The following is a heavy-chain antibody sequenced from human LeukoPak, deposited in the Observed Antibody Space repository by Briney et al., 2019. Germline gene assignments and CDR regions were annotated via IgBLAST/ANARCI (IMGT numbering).Heavy chain of an antibody. D-gene: IGHD1-26*01. CDR2: ITRSSSDI. CDR1: GFTFSSYT. Sequence: GGSLRLSCAASGFTFSSYTMNWVRQAPGKGPEWVSSITRSSSDIYYSDSVKGRFTISRDNAKNSLYLQINSLRAEDTAVYYCAKGSDFDYWGQGTLVTVSS. CDR3: AKGSDFDY. J-gene: IGHJ4*02. V-gene: IGHV3-21*01.